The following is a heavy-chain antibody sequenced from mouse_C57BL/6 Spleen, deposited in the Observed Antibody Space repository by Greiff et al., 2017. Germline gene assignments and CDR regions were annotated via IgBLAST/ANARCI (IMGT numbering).Heavy chain of an antibody. CDR3: ARGPYDGYYFYAMDY. CDR2: IDPNSGGT. J-gene: IGHJ4*01. Sequence: QVQLQQSGAELVKPGASVKLSCKASGYTFTSSWMHWVKQRPGRGLEWIGRIDPNSGGTKYNEKFKSKATLTVDKPSSTAYMQLSSLPSEDSAAYYCARGPYDGYYFYAMDYWGQGTSGTVSS. V-gene: IGHV1-72*01. D-gene: IGHD2-3*01. CDR1: GYTFTSSW.